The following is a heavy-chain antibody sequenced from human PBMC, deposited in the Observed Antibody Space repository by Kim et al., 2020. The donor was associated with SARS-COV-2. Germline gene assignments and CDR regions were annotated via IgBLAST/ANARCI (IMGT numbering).Heavy chain of an antibody. CDR2: ISYDGSNK. V-gene: IGHV3-30*04. Sequence: GGSLRLSCAASGFTFSSYAMHWVRQAPGKGLEWVAVISYDGSNKYYADSVKGRFTISRDNSKNTLYLQMNSLRAEDTAVYYCARASDYYDSSGYSPWYFDYWGQGTLVTVSS. J-gene: IGHJ4*02. CDR3: ARASDYYDSSGYSPWYFDY. D-gene: IGHD3-22*01. CDR1: GFTFSSYA.